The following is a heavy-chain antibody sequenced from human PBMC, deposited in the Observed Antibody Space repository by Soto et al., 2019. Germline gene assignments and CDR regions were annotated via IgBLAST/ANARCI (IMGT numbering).Heavy chain of an antibody. Sequence: QVQLQESGPGLVKPSQTLSLTCTVSGGSISSGDYYWSWIRQPPGKGLEWIGYIYYSGSTYYNPSLKSRVTISVDTSKNQFSLKLSSVTAADTAVYYCARGDLVPAARYYYSGMDVWGQGTTVTVSS. CDR3: ARGDLVPAARYYYSGMDV. V-gene: IGHV4-30-4*01. J-gene: IGHJ6*02. CDR2: IYYSGST. D-gene: IGHD2-2*01. CDR1: GGSISSGDYY.